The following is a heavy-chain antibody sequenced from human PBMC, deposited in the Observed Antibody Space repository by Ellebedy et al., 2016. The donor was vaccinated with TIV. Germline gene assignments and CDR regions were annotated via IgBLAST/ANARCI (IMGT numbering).Heavy chain of an antibody. D-gene: IGHD6-13*01. J-gene: IGHJ3*01. Sequence: GGSLRLSXAASGFTFSTYSMHWVRQAPGKGLEWMALISYDGNDKYYPDSVKGRFTISRDNSKNTLNLEVTSLGPEDTAIYYCARGSSSWYQTLGAFDSWGQGTMVTVSS. CDR2: ISYDGNDK. CDR3: ARGSSSWYQTLGAFDS. CDR1: GFTFSTYS. V-gene: IGHV3-30-3*01.